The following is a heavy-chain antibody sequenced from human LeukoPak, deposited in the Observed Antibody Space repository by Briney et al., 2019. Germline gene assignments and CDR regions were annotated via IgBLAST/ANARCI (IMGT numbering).Heavy chain of an antibody. V-gene: IGHV1-24*01. Sequence: ASVKVSCKVSGYTLTELSMHWVRQAPGKGLEWMGGFDPEDGETIYAQKFQGRVTMTEDTSTDTAYMELSSLRSEDTAVYYCATRVVVVAADDAFDIWSQGTMVTVSS. CDR1: GYTLTELS. J-gene: IGHJ3*02. CDR3: ATRVVVVAADDAFDI. CDR2: FDPEDGET. D-gene: IGHD2-15*01.